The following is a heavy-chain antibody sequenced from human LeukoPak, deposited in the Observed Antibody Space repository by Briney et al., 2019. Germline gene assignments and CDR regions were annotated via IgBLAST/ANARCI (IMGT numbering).Heavy chain of an antibody. CDR1: GFTFDDYA. J-gene: IGHJ6*03. CDR3: ARDPRLVRTYSDYYYMDV. D-gene: IGHD4-23*01. CDR2: ISWNSGSI. Sequence: PGGSLRLSCAASGFTFDDYAMHWVRQAPGKGLEWVSGISWNSGSIGYADSVKGRFTISRDNAKNSLYLQMNSLRAEDTAVYYCARDPRLVRTYSDYYYMDVWGKGTTVTVSS. V-gene: IGHV3-9*01.